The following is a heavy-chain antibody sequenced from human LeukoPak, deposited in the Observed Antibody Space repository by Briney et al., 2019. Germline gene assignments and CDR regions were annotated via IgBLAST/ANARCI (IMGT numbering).Heavy chain of an antibody. Sequence: ASVKVSCKASGYTFTSNYIHWVRQAPGQGLEWMGMIYSRDGSTSYAQKFQGRVTVTRDTSTSTVHMELSGLRSEDTAVYYCARDQEGFDYWGQGTLVTVSS. J-gene: IGHJ4*02. CDR2: IYSRDGST. CDR1: GYTFTSNY. V-gene: IGHV1-46*01. CDR3: ARDQEGFDY.